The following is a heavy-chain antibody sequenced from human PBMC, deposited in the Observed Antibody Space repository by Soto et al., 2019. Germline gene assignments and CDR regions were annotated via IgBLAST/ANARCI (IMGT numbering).Heavy chain of an antibody. J-gene: IGHJ4*02. CDR1: VFTFGDYW. CDR2: MTGDGRTT. CDR3: ATAEVDY. V-gene: IGHV3-74*03. Sequence: WWSLRLSCSASVFTFGDYWMHWVRQPPGKGPEWVSRMTGDGRTTQYADSVKGRFTASRDNAKSTLYLQMNSLRAEDTAVYYCATAEVDYWGPGTLVTVSS.